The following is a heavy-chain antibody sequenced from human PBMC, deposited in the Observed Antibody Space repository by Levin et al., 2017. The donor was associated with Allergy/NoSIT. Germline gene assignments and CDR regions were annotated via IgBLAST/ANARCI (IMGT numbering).Heavy chain of an antibody. V-gene: IGHV3-30-3*01. J-gene: IGHJ6*02. D-gene: IGHD3-10*01. CDR3: ARDRYYGSGSYYYYGMDV. CDR2: ISYDGSNK. Sequence: GASVKVSCAASGFTFSSYAMHWVRQAPGKGLEWVAVISYDGSNKYYADSVKGRFTISRDNSKNTLYLQMNSLRAEDTAVYYCARDRYYGSGSYYYYGMDVWGQGTTVTVSS. CDR1: GFTFSSYA.